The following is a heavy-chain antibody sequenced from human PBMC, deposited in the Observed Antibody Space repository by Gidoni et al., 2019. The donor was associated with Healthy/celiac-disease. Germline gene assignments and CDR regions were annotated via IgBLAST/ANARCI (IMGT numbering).Heavy chain of an antibody. J-gene: IGHJ3*02. V-gene: IGHV4-59*01. Sequence: QVQLQESGPGLVKPSETLSLPCTVSGGSISSYYWSWIRQPPGKGLEWIGYIYYSGSTNYNPSLKSRVTISVDTSKNQCTLKLSSVTAADTAVYYCARGYYDILTGRNDAFDIWGQGTMVTVSS. CDR2: IYYSGST. D-gene: IGHD3-9*01. CDR3: ARGYYDILTGRNDAFDI. CDR1: GGSISSYY.